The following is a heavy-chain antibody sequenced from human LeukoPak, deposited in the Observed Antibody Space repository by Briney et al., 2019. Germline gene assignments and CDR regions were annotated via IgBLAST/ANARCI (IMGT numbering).Heavy chain of an antibody. CDR1: GFTFSDYY. CDR2: ISESDNSI. CDR3: ARGGGYYGSGSYDY. Sequence: PGGPLRLSCAASGFTFSDYYMSWIRQAPGKGLEWLSYISESDNSIYYADSVKGRFTISRDNAKNSLYLQMNSLRAEDTALYYCARGGGYYGSGSYDYWGQGTLVTVSS. J-gene: IGHJ4*02. D-gene: IGHD3-10*01. V-gene: IGHV3-11*01.